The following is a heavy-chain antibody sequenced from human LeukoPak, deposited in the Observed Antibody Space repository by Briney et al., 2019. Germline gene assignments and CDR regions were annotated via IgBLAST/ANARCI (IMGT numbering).Heavy chain of an antibody. CDR1: GFTFSSYA. CDR2: IAYDGSNK. CDR3: ARYSIRYFDY. J-gene: IGHJ4*02. V-gene: IGHV3-30*04. D-gene: IGHD3-9*01. Sequence: QSGGSLRLSCAASGFTFSSYAVHWVRQAPGKGLEWVAVIAYDGSNKYYADSVEGRFTISRDNSKNTLYLQMNSLRAEDTAVYYCARYSIRYFDYWGQGTLVTVSS.